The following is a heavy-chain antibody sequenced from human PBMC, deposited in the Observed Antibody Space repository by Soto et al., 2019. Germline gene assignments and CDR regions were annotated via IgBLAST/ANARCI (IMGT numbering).Heavy chain of an antibody. CDR2: IYYSGST. CDR3: ARQGSSVGYYYHYYMDV. CDR1: GGSISSYY. D-gene: IGHD6-6*01. V-gene: IGHV4-59*08. Sequence: PSETLSLTCTVSGGSISSYYWSWIRQPPGKGLEWIGYIYYSGSTNYNPSLKSRVTIPVDTSKNQFSLKLTSVTAADTAVYYCARQGSSVGYYYHYYMDVWGKGTTVTVSS. J-gene: IGHJ6*03.